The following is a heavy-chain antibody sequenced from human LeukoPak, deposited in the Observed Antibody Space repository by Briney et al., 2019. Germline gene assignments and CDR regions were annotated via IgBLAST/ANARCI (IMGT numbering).Heavy chain of an antibody. D-gene: IGHD3-3*01. CDR3: ARPRTYYDFWRGYPPFDY. J-gene: IGHJ4*02. Sequence: ASVKVSCKASGGTFSSYAISWVRQAPGQGLEWMGGIITNFGTTNYAQKFQGRVTITADESTSTVYMELSSLRSEDTAVYYCARPRTYYDFWRGYPPFDYWGQGTLVTVSS. V-gene: IGHV1-69*13. CDR1: GGTFSSYA. CDR2: IITNFGTT.